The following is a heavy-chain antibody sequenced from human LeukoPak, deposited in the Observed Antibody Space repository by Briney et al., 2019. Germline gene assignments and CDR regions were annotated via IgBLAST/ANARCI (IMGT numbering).Heavy chain of an antibody. D-gene: IGHD2-15*01. CDR2: LSRGGSTA. J-gene: IGHJ4*02. V-gene: IGHV3-23*01. CDR1: GFAFNMFA. CDR3: ARQQRIRHCSEGVCTEGYYFDY. Sequence: GGSLRLSCAGTGFAFNMFAIDWVRQAPGKGLEWVSGLSRGGSTANYADSVKGRFTISRDKSQNSVSLQLNSLRPEDTAVYYCARQQRIRHCSEGVCTEGYYFDYWGQGTLVTVSS.